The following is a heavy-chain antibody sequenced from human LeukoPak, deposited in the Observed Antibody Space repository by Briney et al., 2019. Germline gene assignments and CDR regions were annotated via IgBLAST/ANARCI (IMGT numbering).Heavy chain of an antibody. J-gene: IGHJ4*02. CDR3: ASSRAQTLAFCGGDCYSGFDF. D-gene: IGHD2-21*02. V-gene: IGHV1-2*02. CDR2: INPNSGGT. Sequence: GASVTVSCMSSVYTFPAYYMHWVRQAPGQGREWMGWINPNSGGTNYAQKFQGRVTMTRDPSISTAYMELSWLRSDDTAMYYCASSRAQTLAFCGGDCYSGFDFWGQGTLVTVSS. CDR1: VYTFPAYY.